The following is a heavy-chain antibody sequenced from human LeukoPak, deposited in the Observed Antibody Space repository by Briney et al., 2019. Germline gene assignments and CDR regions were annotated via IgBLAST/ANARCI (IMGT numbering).Heavy chain of an antibody. V-gene: IGHV5-51*01. J-gene: IGHJ4*02. D-gene: IGHD5-12*01. Sequence: GESLKISCKGSGYSFTSYWIGWVRQMPGKGLEWMGIIYPGDSDTRYSPSFQGQVTISADRSISTAYLQWSSLKASDTAMYYCAGRRLGYSGYSAPYYWGQGTLVTVSS. CDR1: GYSFTSYW. CDR3: AGRRLGYSGYSAPYY. CDR2: IYPGDSDT.